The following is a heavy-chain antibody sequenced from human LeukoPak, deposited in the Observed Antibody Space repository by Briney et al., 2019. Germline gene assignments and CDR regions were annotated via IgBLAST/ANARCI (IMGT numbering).Heavy chain of an antibody. J-gene: IGHJ4*02. V-gene: IGHV4-61*02. CDR2: IYTSGST. Sequence: SQTLSLTCTVSGGSISSGSYYWSWIRRPAGKGLEWIGRIYTSGSTNYNPSLKSRVTISVDTSKNQFSLKLSSVTAADTAVYYCAGDLYYGSGSQFDYWGQGTLVTVSS. CDR1: GGSISSGSYY. D-gene: IGHD3-10*01. CDR3: AGDLYYGSGSQFDY.